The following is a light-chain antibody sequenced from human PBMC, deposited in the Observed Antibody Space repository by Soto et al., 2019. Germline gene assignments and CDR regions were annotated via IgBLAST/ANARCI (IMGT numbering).Light chain of an antibody. CDR2: DAS. J-gene: IGKJ1*01. CDR1: QSVSKY. V-gene: IGKV3-11*01. Sequence: EIVLTQSPATLSLSPGERATLSCRANQSVSKYLAWYQQKPGQTPRLLIYDASDRATGIPARFSGSGSGTDCTLTISSLESEDFVVYYCQQRSNWTWTFGQGTKVEIK. CDR3: QQRSNWTWT.